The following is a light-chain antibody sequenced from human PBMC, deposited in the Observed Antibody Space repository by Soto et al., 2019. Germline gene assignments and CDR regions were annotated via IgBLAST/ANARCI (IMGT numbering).Light chain of an antibody. CDR3: LQYYSTPWT. J-gene: IGKJ1*01. CDR2: WAS. CDR1: QSVLYSTDNKNY. Sequence: DIVMTQSPDSLAVTLGERATINCKSSQSVLYSTDNKNYLAWYQQKPGQSPKLLVYWASIRESGVPDRFSGSGSGTDFTLTISSLQAEDVAVYYCLQYYSTPWTFGQGTKVDIK. V-gene: IGKV4-1*01.